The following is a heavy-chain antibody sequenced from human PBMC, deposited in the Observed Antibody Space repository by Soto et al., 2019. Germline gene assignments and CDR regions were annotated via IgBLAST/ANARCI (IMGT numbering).Heavy chain of an antibody. CDR1: GGSVSSSGFY. J-gene: IGHJ6*02. CDR3: ARWDYYHAIDA. CDR2: MTNAVST. Sequence: QVQLQESGPGLVRPSETLSLTCSVSGGSVSSSGFYWIWIRQTPGQGLEWIAYMTNAVSTKYNPSLESRVTISLDTSKNEFSLKLTSVTAAETAVYYCARWDYYHAIDAWGQGTTVAVSS. V-gene: IGHV4-61*08.